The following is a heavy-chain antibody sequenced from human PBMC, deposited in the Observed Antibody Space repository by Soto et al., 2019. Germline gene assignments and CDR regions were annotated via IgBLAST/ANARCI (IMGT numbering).Heavy chain of an antibody. J-gene: IGHJ4*02. CDR1: GFTFSIYA. V-gene: IGHV3-23*01. CDR2: MSGSGGST. D-gene: IGHD3-9*01. Sequence: PWGSLKLSFAASGFTFSIYARSWVRQAPGKGLEGGAAMSGSGGSTYYADSVKGLFTISRDNSKNTLYLQMNSLRPEHTAVYYCAKCSLGTYYDILTGYIDSWGQGNLATAS. CDR3: AKCSLGTYYDILTGYIDS.